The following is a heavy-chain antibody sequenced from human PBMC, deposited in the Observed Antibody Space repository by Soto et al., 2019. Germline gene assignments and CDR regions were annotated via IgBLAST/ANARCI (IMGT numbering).Heavy chain of an antibody. CDR3: ASRGGFFEF. J-gene: IGHJ4*02. CDR1: GGTFSRNA. D-gene: IGHD3-3*01. Sequence: SVKVSCKASGGTFSRNALSWVRQGPGQGPEWMGGTIPNLGTANYAHKFQGRVTITADKSTNTSYVELRSLRSEDTAVYFCASRGGFFEFRGQGSLVTVSS. V-gene: IGHV1-69*10. CDR2: TIPNLGTA.